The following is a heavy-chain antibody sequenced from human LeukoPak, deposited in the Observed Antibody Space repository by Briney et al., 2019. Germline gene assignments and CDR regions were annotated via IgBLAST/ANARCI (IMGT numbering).Heavy chain of an antibody. Sequence: HWASVKGSCKASGYTFTSYDINWVRQATGQGLEWMGWVNPNSANTAYAQKLQGRVTMTRNTSISTAYMELSSLRSEDTAVYYCAIKLSSGGYWGQGTLVTVSS. V-gene: IGHV1-8*01. J-gene: IGHJ4*02. CDR1: GYTFTSYD. CDR2: VNPNSANT. D-gene: IGHD3-22*01. CDR3: AIKLSSGGY.